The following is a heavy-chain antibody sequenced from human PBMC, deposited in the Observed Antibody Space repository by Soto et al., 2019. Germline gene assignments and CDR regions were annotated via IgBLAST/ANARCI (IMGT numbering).Heavy chain of an antibody. V-gene: IGHV1-69*08. CDR3: ARDMGSGAFDI. CDR2: IIPIIGIA. J-gene: IGHJ3*02. D-gene: IGHD1-26*01. Sequence: QVQLVQSGAEVKKPGSSVKVSCKASGGTFSSYTISWVRQSPGQGLEWMGRIIPIIGIANNAQKFQGRVTITADKSTCAAYMGMTILRSEDTAVYYCARDMGSGAFDIWGQGTMLTVSS. CDR1: GGTFSSYT.